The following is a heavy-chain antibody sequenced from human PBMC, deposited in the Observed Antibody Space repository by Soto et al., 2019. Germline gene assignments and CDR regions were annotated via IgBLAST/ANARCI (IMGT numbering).Heavy chain of an antibody. J-gene: IGHJ4*02. CDR3: AREVRGTSVLGY. CDR2: VNAANGQT. D-gene: IGHD2-8*01. Sequence: ASVKVSCKASGYTFTTYAIQWLRQAPGERLEWMGWVNAANGQTKYSQKFQGRVTITGDTSATTAYMDLSSLTSEDTAVYYCAREVRGTSVLGYWGQGTLVTVSS. V-gene: IGHV1-3*01. CDR1: GYTFTTYA.